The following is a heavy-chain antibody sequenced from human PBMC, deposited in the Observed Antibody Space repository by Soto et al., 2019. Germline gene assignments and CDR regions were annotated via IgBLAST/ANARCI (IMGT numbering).Heavy chain of an antibody. Sequence: QVQLQESGPRLVSPSQTLSLTCTVSGGSISSAAYCWSWIRQSPDKGLEWIGHIYDGGTTYGSPSLKGRVTISADTSETQFSLKLNSVSAADTAVYYCARGPSGDKVDYWGQGIQVTVSS. J-gene: IGHJ4*02. CDR1: GGSISSAAYC. D-gene: IGHD7-27*01. V-gene: IGHV4-30-4*01. CDR3: ARGPSGDKVDY. CDR2: IYDGGTT.